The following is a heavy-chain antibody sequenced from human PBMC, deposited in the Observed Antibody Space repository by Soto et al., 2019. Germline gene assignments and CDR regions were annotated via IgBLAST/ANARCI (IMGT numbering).Heavy chain of an antibody. CDR1: GFSVRSNY. CDR3: ARCGEGDKYYWYLDL. J-gene: IGHJ2*01. D-gene: IGHD2-21*01. Sequence: EVQLLESGGGLIQPGGSLRLSCAASGFSVRSNYMSWVRQAPGKGLEWVSIIYADANTYYADSVKGRFTISRDNSKNTLYLQINNLRAEDTAVYYCARCGEGDKYYWYLDLWGHGTLVTVSA. CDR2: IYADANT. V-gene: IGHV3-53*01.